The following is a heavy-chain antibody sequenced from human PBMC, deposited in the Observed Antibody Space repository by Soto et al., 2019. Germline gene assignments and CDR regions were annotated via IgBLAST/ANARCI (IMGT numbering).Heavy chain of an antibody. CDR2: IYYSGST. CDR1: GCSVRSCSAY. D-gene: IGHD1-26*01. Sequence: TRSLKRPVSGCSVRSCSAYRSIIPPPPGKGLEWIGYIYYSGSTNYNPSLKSRVTISVDKSKNQFSLKLSSVTAADTAVYYCARGRSYGANWFDPWGQATLLTFS. J-gene: IGHJ5*02. CDR3: ARGRSYGANWFDP. V-gene: IGHV4-61*01.